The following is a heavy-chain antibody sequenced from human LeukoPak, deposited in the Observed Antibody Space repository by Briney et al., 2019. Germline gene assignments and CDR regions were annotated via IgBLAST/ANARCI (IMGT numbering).Heavy chain of an antibody. CDR1: GGSFSGYY. V-gene: IGHV4-34*01. CDR2: INHSGST. CDR3: ARDPIAAAGFDY. D-gene: IGHD6-13*01. J-gene: IGHJ4*02. Sequence: PSETLSLTCAVYGGSFSGYYWSWIRQPPGKGLEWIGEINHSGSTNYNPSLKSRVTISVDMSKNQFSLKLSSVTAADTAVYYCARDPIAAAGFDYWGQGTLVTVSS.